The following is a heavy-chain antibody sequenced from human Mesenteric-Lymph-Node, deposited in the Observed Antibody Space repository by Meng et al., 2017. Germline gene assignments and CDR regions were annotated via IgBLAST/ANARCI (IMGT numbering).Heavy chain of an antibody. J-gene: IGHJ4*02. CDR2: INHSGST. Sequence: QVQLQQWGAGLVKPAETLSLTCAGEGGSFSGYSWSWIRQPPGKGLEWIGEINHSGSTNYNPSLKSRVTISVDTSKNQFSLKLSSVTAADTAVYYCARTIGGADIVVVPAAYYFDYWGQGTLVTVSS. CDR3: ARTIGGADIVVVPAAYYFDY. CDR1: GGSFSGYS. V-gene: IGHV4-34*01. D-gene: IGHD2-2*01.